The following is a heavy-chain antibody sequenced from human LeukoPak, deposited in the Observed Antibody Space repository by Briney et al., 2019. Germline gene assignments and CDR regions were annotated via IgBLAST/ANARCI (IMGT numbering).Heavy chain of an antibody. CDR1: GYTFTSYY. J-gene: IGHJ3*02. D-gene: IGHD3-22*01. CDR2: INPSGGST. CDR3: ARDGTSGYHYNDAFDI. Sequence: ASVTASCKASGYTFTSYYMHWVRQAPRQGLEWIGIINPSGGSTSYAQKFQGRVTMTRDMSTSTVYMELSSLRSEDTAVYYCARDGTSGYHYNDAFDIWGQGTMVTVSS. V-gene: IGHV1-46*01.